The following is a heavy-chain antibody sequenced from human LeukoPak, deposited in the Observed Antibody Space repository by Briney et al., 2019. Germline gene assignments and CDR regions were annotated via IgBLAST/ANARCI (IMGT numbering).Heavy chain of an antibody. CDR2: IYPGDSDT. CDR1: GYSFTSYW. CDR3: ARDALAAAGTTVGAFDI. Sequence: GESLKISCKGSGYSFTSYWIGWVRQMPGKGLEWMGIIYPGDSDTRYSPSFQGQVTISADKSISTAYLQWSSLKASDTAMYYCARDALAAAGTTVGAFDIWRQGTMVTVSS. J-gene: IGHJ3*02. D-gene: IGHD6-13*01. V-gene: IGHV5-51*01.